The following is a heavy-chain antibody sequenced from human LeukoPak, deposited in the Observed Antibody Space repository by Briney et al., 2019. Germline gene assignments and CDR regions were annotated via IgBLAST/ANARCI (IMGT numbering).Heavy chain of an antibody. CDR3: TRVNYDFWSGFYTGIDY. CDR2: IYYSGSI. V-gene: IGHV4-59*01. D-gene: IGHD3-3*01. J-gene: IGHJ4*02. CDR1: GASISSYY. Sequence: SETLSLTCTVSGASISSYYWGWIRQPPGKGLEWIGYIYYSGSINYNPSLKSRVTISVDTSKNQFSLKLSSVTAADTAVYYCTRVNYDFWSGFYTGIDYWGQGTLVTVSS.